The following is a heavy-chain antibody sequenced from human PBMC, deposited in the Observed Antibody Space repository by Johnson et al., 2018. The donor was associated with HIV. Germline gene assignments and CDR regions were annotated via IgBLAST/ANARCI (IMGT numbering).Heavy chain of an antibody. CDR1: GFTFSSYD. J-gene: IGHJ3*02. CDR3: AREGPVPGGDAFDI. Sequence: MQLVESGGGVVQPGRSLRLSCAASGFTFSSYDMHWVRQATGKGLEWVSAIGTAGDTYYPGSVKGRFTISRENAKNSLYLQMNSLRAGDTAVYYCAREGPVPGGDAFDIWGQGTMVTVSS. V-gene: IGHV3-13*01. D-gene: IGHD3-16*01. CDR2: IGTAGDT.